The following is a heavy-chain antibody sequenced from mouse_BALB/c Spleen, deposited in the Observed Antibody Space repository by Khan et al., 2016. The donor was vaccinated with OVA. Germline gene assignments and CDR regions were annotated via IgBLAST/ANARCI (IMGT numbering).Heavy chain of an antibody. J-gene: IGHJ2*01. V-gene: IGHV1-9*01. Sequence: QVQLKQSGADLMKPGASVKISCKVAGYTFSSYWIEWIKQRPGHGLEWIGEILPGSGSTNCNEKFKGKATFTADTSSNTAYMQLSSLTSEDSAVYYCARVNSGNRNYFGYWGPGTTLTVSS. CDR3: ARVNSGNRNYFGY. CDR1: GYTFSSYW. D-gene: IGHD1-1*01. CDR2: ILPGSGST.